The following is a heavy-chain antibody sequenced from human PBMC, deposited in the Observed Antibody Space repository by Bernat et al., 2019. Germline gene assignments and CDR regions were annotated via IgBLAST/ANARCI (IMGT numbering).Heavy chain of an antibody. Sequence: QVQLVESGGGVVQPGRSLKLSCAASGFTFSKYGMHWVRQAPGKGLEWVAVIWYDGSDKYYGDSVKGRFTISRDNSKNTLYLQMNSLRAEDTAVYYCARDGHCSSMSSCNFDYWGQRTLVTVSS. J-gene: IGHJ4*02. CDR3: ARDGHCSSMSSCNFDY. CDR2: IWYDGSDK. V-gene: IGHV3-33*01. D-gene: IGHD2-2*03. CDR1: GFTFSKYG.